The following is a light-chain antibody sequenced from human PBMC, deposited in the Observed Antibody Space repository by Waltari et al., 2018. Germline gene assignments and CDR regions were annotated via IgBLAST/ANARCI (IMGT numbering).Light chain of an antibody. CDR3: PHYARSPAT. CDR1: QSDTSNY. J-gene: IGKJ2*01. Sequence: DIVLTQSPGTVSLSPGERATLSCRASQSDTSNYLAWYQQRPGQAPRLLIYGASYEATGIPARFPSSVSTTDFSLSINRLWPADFAASSCPHYARSPATFGQASELRLK. CDR2: GAS. V-gene: IGKV3-20*01.